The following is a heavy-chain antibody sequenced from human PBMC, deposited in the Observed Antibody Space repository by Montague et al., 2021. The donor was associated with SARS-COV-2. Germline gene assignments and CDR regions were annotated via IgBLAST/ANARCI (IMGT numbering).Heavy chain of an antibody. J-gene: IGHJ6*02. CDR3: TRDRGIAAADDYYYGMDV. V-gene: IGHV4-59*13. D-gene: IGHD6-13*01. CDR1: GDSIRSYH. CDR2: ISDSGRT. Sequence: SETLSLTCTVSGDSIRSYHWTWIRQPPGKGLEWIGRISDSGRTIYNPSLKSRVTISVDTSTNQFFLNLRSMVAADTAIYYCTRDRGIAAADDYYYGMDVWGPGTTVTVSS.